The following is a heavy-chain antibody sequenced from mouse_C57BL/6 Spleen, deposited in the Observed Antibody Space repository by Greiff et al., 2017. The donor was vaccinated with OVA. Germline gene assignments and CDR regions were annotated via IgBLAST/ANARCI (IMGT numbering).Heavy chain of an antibody. CDR3: ARGAPYYGNYEWYFDV. V-gene: IGHV1-80*01. D-gene: IGHD2-10*01. Sequence: QVQLKQSGAELVKPGASVKISCKASGYAFSSYWMNWVKPRPGKGLEWIGQIYPGDGDTNYNGKFKGKATLTADKSSSTAYMQLSSLTSEDSAVYFCARGAPYYGNYEWYFDVWGTGTTVTVSS. CDR1: GYAFSSYW. J-gene: IGHJ1*03. CDR2: IYPGDGDT.